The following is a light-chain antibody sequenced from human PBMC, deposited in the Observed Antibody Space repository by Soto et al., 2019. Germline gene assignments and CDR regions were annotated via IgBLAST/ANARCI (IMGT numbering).Light chain of an antibody. J-gene: IGKJ1*01. V-gene: IGKV3-11*01. CDR2: SAS. Sequence: ENVLTQSPATLSLSPGERATLSCRASQSVGDCLGWYQQRPGQAPRLLIHSASSRVTGIPARFSGSGSGTDFTLTISSLEPEDFAVYYCQQCSNWPRTFGPGTKVEIK. CDR3: QQCSNWPRT. CDR1: QSVGDC.